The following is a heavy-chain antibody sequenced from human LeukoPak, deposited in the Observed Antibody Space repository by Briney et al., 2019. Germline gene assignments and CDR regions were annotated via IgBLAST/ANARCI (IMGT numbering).Heavy chain of an antibody. V-gene: IGHV4-59*11. CDR1: GDSISSHY. D-gene: IGHD6-6*01. Sequence: SETLSLTCTVSGDSISSHYWSWIRQPPGEGLEWIGYIYFSGSTNYNPSLKSRVAISIDTSKNQFSLKLSSVTAADTAVYYCARGARYSDSWGQGTLVAVSS. CDR3: ARGARYSDS. CDR2: IYFSGST. J-gene: IGHJ4*02.